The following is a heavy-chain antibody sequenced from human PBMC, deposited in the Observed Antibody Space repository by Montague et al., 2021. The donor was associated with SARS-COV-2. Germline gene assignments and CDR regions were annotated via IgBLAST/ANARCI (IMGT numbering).Heavy chain of an antibody. CDR3: ARDPLPYYYGSGSYYNDDAFDI. D-gene: IGHD3-10*01. V-gene: IGHV3-53*04. J-gene: IGHJ3*02. CDR1: GFTVSSNY. Sequence: YLRLSCAASGFTVSSNYMSWVRQAPGKGLEWVSVIYSGGSTYYADSVKGRFTISRHNSKNTLYLQMNSLRAEDTAVYYCARDPLPYYYGSGSYYNDDAFDIWGQGTMVTVSS. CDR2: IYSGGST.